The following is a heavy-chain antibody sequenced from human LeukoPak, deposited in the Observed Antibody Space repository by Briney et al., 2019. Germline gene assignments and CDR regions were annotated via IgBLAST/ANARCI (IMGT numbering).Heavy chain of an antibody. Sequence: SETLSLTCAVYGGSFSGYYWSWIRQPPGKGLEWIGEINHSGSTNYNPSLKSRVTISVDTSKNQFSLKLSSVTSADTAVYYCARLEIGYCSGGSCYADYWGQGTLVTVSS. CDR2: INHSGST. J-gene: IGHJ4*02. D-gene: IGHD2-15*01. CDR1: GGSFSGYY. V-gene: IGHV4-34*01. CDR3: ARLEIGYCSGGSCYADY.